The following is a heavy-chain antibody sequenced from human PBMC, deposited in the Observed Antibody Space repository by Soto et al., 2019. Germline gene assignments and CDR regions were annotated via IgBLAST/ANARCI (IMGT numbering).Heavy chain of an antibody. Sequence: QVQLVQSGAEVKKPGASVRVSCKPPAYTFTNYAFSWVRQAPGQGLGWMGWISGDNGNTIYAQKFQGRVTMTTDTSTRKAYMELRSLRSDDTAVYYCATGLLGYCSGGSCYSDSWGQGTLVTVSS. CDR3: ATGLLGYCSGGSCYSDS. D-gene: IGHD2-15*01. J-gene: IGHJ4*02. CDR1: AYTFTNYA. V-gene: IGHV1-18*01. CDR2: ISGDNGNT.